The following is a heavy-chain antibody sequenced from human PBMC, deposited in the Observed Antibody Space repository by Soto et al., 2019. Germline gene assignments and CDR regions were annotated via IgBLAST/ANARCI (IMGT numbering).Heavy chain of an antibody. J-gene: IGHJ6*02. CDR2: IDPSDSYT. D-gene: IGHD2-2*01. CDR3: ARRGRGRSSTSCYQRAAYYYYGMDV. CDR1: GYSFTSYW. V-gene: IGHV5-10-1*01. Sequence: GESLKISCKGSGYSFTSYWISWVRQMPGKGLEWMGRIDPSDSYTNYSPSFQGHVTISADKSISTAYLQWSSLKASDTAMYYCARRGRGRSSTSCYQRAAYYYYGMDVWGQGTTVTVSS.